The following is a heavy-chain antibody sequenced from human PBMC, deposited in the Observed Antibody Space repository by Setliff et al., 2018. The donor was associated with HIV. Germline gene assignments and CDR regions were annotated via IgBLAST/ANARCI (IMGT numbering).Heavy chain of an antibody. CDR1: GFTFSDYT. D-gene: IGHD1-26*01. J-gene: IGHJ6*02. CDR2: IGGSTGST. Sequence: GGSLRLSCAASGFTFSDYTMNWVRQAPGKGLEWVSAIGGSTGSTYYADSVKGRFTISTDNSKNTLYLQMNSLRAEDTAVYYCAKPLTQWGVSPYHYAVDVWGQGTTVTVSS. CDR3: AKPLTQWGVSPYHYAVDV. V-gene: IGHV3-23*01.